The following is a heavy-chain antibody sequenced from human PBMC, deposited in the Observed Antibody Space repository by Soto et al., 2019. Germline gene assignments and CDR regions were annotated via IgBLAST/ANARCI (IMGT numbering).Heavy chain of an antibody. D-gene: IGHD3-10*01. CDR3: ARAAFYYYGSGSYYTGYYYYGMDV. Sequence: QVQLQESGPGLLKPSETLSLTCTVSGDSVGSASYYWTWIRQPPGEGLEWIGYISATGSTNYNPSLKSRLTISVDTSKNQFSLKLSSVTAADTAVYYCARAAFYYYGSGSYYTGYYYYGMDVWGQGTTVTVSS. CDR2: ISATGST. V-gene: IGHV4-61*01. J-gene: IGHJ6*02. CDR1: GDSVGSASYY.